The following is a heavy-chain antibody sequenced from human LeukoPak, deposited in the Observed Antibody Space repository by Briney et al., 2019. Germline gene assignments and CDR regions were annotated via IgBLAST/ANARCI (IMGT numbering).Heavy chain of an antibody. CDR3: ARVDFGVVILRGARTRDV. CDR2: ISAYNGNT. Sequence: ASVKVSCKASGYTFTSYGISWVRQAPGQGLEWMGWISAYNGNTNYAQKLQGRVTMTTDTSTSTAYMELRSLRSDDTAVYYCARVDFGVVILRGARTRDVWGKGTTVTVSS. D-gene: IGHD3-3*01. CDR1: GYTFTSYG. V-gene: IGHV1-18*01. J-gene: IGHJ6*04.